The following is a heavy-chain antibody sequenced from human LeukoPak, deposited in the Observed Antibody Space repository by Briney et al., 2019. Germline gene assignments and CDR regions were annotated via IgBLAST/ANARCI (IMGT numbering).Heavy chain of an antibody. D-gene: IGHD4-17*01. V-gene: IGHV4-30-4*01. J-gene: IGHJ5*02. CDR1: GGSISSGDYY. Sequence: SETLSLTCTVSGGSISSGDYYWSWIRQPPGKGLEWIGFIYYSGSTYYNPSLKSRVTISVDTSKNQFSLKLSSVTAADTAVYYCARTPTTVTGVGFWFDPWGPGTLVTASS. CDR2: IYYSGST. CDR3: ARTPTTVTGVGFWFDP.